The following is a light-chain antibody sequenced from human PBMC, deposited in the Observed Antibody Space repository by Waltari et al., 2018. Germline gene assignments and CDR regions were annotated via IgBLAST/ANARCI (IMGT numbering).Light chain of an antibody. CDR2: GAS. Sequence: EIVLTQSPGTLSLPPVVRAIFSCRASQRVSSSYLAWYQQKPGQAPRLLIYGASTMSTGIPDRFSGSGTGTDFTLTISRLEPEDFAVYYCQQYGSSPPGAFGGGTKVEIK. CDR3: QQYGSSPPGA. V-gene: IGKV3-20*01. CDR1: QRVSSSY. J-gene: IGKJ4*01.